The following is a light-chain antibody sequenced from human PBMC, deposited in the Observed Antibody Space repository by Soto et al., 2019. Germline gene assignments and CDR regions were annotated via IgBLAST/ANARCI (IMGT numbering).Light chain of an antibody. CDR2: DVS. J-gene: IGLJ1*01. CDR3: CAYAGSYTPRYG. V-gene: IGLV2-11*01. Sequence: QSALTQPRSVSGSPGQSVTISCTGTSSDVGGYNYVSWYQQHPGKAPKLMIYDVSKRPSGVPDRFSGSKSGNTASLTISGLQAEDEADYYCCAYAGSYTPRYGFGTGTKITVL. CDR1: SSDVGGYNY.